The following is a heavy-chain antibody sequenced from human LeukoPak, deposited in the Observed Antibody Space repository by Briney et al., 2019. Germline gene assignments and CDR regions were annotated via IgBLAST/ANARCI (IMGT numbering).Heavy chain of an antibody. CDR1: GFNFSAFW. D-gene: IGHD4-17*01. J-gene: IGHJ4*02. Sequence: GGSLRLSCAASGFNFSAFWMSWVRQGPGKGLEWVASIKPDGSDSHHVDAVMGRFTISRDNAKNLLYLQMNSLSAEDTAVYYCARLFGGVTTFWGQGALVTVSS. CDR3: ARLFGGVTTF. CDR2: IKPDGSDS. V-gene: IGHV3-7*01.